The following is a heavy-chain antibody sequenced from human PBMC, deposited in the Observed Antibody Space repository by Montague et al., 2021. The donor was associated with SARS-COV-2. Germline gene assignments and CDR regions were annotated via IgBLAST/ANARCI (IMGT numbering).Heavy chain of an antibody. CDR3: ARISARYSSGWSAFDY. Sequence: PALVKPTQTLTLTCTFSGFSLSTSGMCVSWIRQPPGKALEWLALXDWXDDKYYSTSLKTRLTISKDTSKNPVVLTMTNMDPVDTATYYCARISARYSSGWSAFDYWGQGTLVTVSS. CDR1: GFSLSTSGMC. D-gene: IGHD6-19*01. V-gene: IGHV2-70*01. J-gene: IGHJ4*02. CDR2: XDWXDDK.